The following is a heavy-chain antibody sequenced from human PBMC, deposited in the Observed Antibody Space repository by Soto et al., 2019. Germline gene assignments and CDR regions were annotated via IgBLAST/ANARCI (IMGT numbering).Heavy chain of an antibody. D-gene: IGHD3-10*01. V-gene: IGHV4-34*01. CDR1: GGSFSGYY. CDR3: ASTPPYYYGSGSYLHPADYVNY. J-gene: IGHJ4*02. Sequence: SETLSLTCAVYGGSFSGYYWSWIRQPPGKGLEWIGEINHSGSTNYNPSLKSRVTISVDTSKNQFSLKLSSVTAADTAVYYCASTPPYYYGSGSYLHPADYVNYWGQATRVTVST. CDR2: INHSGST.